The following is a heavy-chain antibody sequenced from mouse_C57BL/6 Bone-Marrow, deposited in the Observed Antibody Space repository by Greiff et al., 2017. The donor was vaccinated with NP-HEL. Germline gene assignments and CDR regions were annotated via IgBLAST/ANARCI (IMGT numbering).Heavy chain of an antibody. CDR1: GFTFSDYY. Sequence: EVKLVESGGGLVQPGGSLKLSCAASGFTFSDYYMYWVRQTPEKRLEWVAYISNGGGSTYYPDTVKGRFTISRDNAKNTLYLQMSRLKSEDTAMYYCARLYGSSPYWYFDVWGTGTTVTVSS. D-gene: IGHD1-1*01. V-gene: IGHV5-12*01. CDR3: ARLYGSSPYWYFDV. J-gene: IGHJ1*03. CDR2: ISNGGGST.